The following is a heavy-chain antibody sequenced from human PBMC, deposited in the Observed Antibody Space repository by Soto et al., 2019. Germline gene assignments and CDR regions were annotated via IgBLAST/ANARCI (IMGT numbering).Heavy chain of an antibody. V-gene: IGHV1-69*06. J-gene: IGHJ6*02. Sequence: GASVKVSCKASGGTFSSYAISWVRQAPGQGLEWMGGIIPIFGTANYAQKFQGRVTITADKSTSTAYMELSSLRSEDTAVYYCASIEAGTGSYYGMDVWGQGTTVTVSS. CDR3: ASIEAGTGSYYGMDV. CDR2: IIPIFGTA. CDR1: GGTFSSYA. D-gene: IGHD6-19*01.